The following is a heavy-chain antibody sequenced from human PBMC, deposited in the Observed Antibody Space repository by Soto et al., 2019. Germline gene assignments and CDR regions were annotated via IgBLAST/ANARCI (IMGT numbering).Heavy chain of an antibody. Sequence: QVQLQESGPGLVKPSQTLSLTCTVSGGSISSGGYYWSWILQHPGKGLEWIGYIYYSVSTYYNPSLKSRVTITVDTSKNPYSLTLSSVTAAATAVYSCARRRITMIEGYFQHWGQGTLVPVSS. D-gene: IGHD3-22*01. V-gene: IGHV4-31*03. CDR2: IYYSVST. CDR3: ARRRITMIEGYFQH. CDR1: GGSISSGGYY. J-gene: IGHJ1*01.